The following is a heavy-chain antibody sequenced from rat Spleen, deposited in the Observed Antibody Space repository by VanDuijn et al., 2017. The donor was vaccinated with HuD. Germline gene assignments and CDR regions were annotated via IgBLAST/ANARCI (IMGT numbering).Heavy chain of an antibody. V-gene: IGHV2-45*01. Sequence: QVQLKESGPGLVQPSETLSLTCTVSGFSLTSYNVHWVRQSPGKGLEWMGIMWTGGSADYNSALKSRLSISRDTSKSQVFLKMNSLQTEDSAIYFCVRGSAFFDYWGQGVMVTVSS. CDR1: GFSLTSYN. D-gene: IGHD3-3*01. CDR2: MWTGGSA. J-gene: IGHJ2*01. CDR3: VRGSAFFDY.